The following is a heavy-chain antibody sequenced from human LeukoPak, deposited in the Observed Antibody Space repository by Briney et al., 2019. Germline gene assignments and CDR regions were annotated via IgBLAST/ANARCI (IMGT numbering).Heavy chain of an antibody. D-gene: IGHD3-22*01. Sequence: ASVKVSCKASGYTFTSYYMHWVRQSPGQGLEWMGIINPSGGSTSYAQKFQGRVTMTRDTSTSTVYMELSSLRSEDTAVYYCARKAWSGYYYDYWGQGTLVTVSS. J-gene: IGHJ4*02. V-gene: IGHV1-46*01. CDR1: GYTFTSYY. CDR3: ARKAWSGYYYDY. CDR2: INPSGGST.